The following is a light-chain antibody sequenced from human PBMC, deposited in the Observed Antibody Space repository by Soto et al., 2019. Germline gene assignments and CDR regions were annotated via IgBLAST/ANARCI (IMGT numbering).Light chain of an antibody. J-gene: IGLJ1*01. CDR3: SSITSGTPRV. CDR1: SSDVGGYDY. V-gene: IGLV2-14*01. Sequence: QSVLTQPASVSGSPGQSIAISCTGTSSDVGGYDYVSWYQQHPDKAPKLMIYEVTKRPSGVSNRFSGSKSGNTASLTISGLQPEDETDYSCSSITSGTPRVFGSGTKV. CDR2: EVT.